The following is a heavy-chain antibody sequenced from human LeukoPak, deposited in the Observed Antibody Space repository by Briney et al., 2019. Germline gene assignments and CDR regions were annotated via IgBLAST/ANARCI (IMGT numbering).Heavy chain of an antibody. Sequence: GGSLSLSCAASGLTFSIYAMYCAHQSRGKGLEGVSGIFGSGGSTHCADSVKGRFTSSRDNSKNTVYLQMNSLRAEDTAVYYCAKTTTGYSSGRFPGWPVDYWGQGTLVTVSS. CDR1: GLTFSIYA. CDR2: IFGSGGST. J-gene: IGHJ4*02. D-gene: IGHD6-19*01. V-gene: IGHV3-23*01. CDR3: AKTTTGYSSGRFPGWPVDY.